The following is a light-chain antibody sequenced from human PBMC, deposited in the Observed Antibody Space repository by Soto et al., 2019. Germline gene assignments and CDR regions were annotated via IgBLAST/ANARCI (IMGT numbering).Light chain of an antibody. CDR3: QQYGSSPPIT. V-gene: IGKV3-20*01. J-gene: IGKJ5*01. Sequence: EIVLTQSPGTLSLSPGERATLSCRASQTVSTNYLAWYQQKPGQAPRLLIYGASSRATGIRDRFSGSGSGTDFTLTISRLEPEDFAVYYCQQYGSSPPITFGQGTRLEI. CDR2: GAS. CDR1: QTVSTNY.